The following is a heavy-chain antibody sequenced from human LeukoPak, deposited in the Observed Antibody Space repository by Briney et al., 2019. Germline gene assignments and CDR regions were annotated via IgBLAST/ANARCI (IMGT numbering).Heavy chain of an antibody. J-gene: IGHJ3*02. Sequence: GGSLRLSCAASGLTVSSSYMSWVRQAPGKGLEWVSIIYNDGSTYYADSMKGRFTISRDNSKNTLYLQVNSLRAADTAMYYCARNILFAFDIWGQGTMVTVSS. D-gene: IGHD2/OR15-2a*01. CDR2: IYNDGST. V-gene: IGHV3-53*01. CDR1: GLTVSSSY. CDR3: ARNILFAFDI.